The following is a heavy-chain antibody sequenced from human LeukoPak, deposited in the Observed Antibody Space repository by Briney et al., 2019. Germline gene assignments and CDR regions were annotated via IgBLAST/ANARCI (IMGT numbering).Heavy chain of an antibody. D-gene: IGHD3-9*01. Sequence: PSETLSLTCTVSGGSISSYYWSWIRQPPGKGLEWIGYIYHSGSTSYNPSLKSRVTISVDTSKNHFSLKLSSVTAADTALYFCARYDILTGFHDYFDYWGQGTLVTVSS. CDR1: GGSISSYY. J-gene: IGHJ4*02. CDR3: ARYDILTGFHDYFDY. CDR2: IYHSGST. V-gene: IGHV4-59*01.